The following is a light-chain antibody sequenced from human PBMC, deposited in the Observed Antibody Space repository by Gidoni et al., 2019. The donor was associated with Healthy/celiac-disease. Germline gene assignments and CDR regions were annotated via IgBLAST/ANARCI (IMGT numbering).Light chain of an antibody. V-gene: IGLV2-11*01. Sequence: QSALTQPRSVSGSPGQSVTISCTGTSSDVGGYNYVSWYQQHPGKAPKLMIYDVSKRPSGVPDRFSGSKSGNTASLTISGLQAEDEADYDGCSYAGSFVFGGGTKLTVL. CDR2: DVS. CDR1: SSDVGGYNY. CDR3: CSYAGSFV. J-gene: IGLJ2*01.